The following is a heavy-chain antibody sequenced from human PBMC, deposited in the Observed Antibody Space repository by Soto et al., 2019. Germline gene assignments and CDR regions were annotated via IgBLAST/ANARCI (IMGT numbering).Heavy chain of an antibody. CDR2: IYYSGTT. V-gene: IGHV4-31*03. CDR1: CGNSRVARDF. CDR3: ARCPLVVVPAPGFDP. Sequence: PSGTQRLTSSGSCGNSRVARDFRSSKQQHQGKGLEWIGYIYYSGTTYYNQSLKGRVTISVDTSKNQFSLKLSSGSAAGTALYYCARCPLVVVPAPGFDPWGRGTLVTVSS. J-gene: IGHJ5*02. D-gene: IGHD2-2*01.